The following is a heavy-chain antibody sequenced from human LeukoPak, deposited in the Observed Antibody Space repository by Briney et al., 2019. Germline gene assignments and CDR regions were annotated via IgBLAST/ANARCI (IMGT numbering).Heavy chain of an antibody. CDR2: FDPEDAET. Sequence: ASVKVSCKVSGHTLTELSMHWVRQAPGKGLEWMGGFDPEDAETSYAQKFQGGVTMTEDTSTDTAYMELSSLRSEDTAVYYCATENASGSYFDYWGQGTPVTVTS. V-gene: IGHV1-24*01. J-gene: IGHJ4*02. D-gene: IGHD3-10*01. CDR1: GHTLTELS. CDR3: ATENASGSYFDY.